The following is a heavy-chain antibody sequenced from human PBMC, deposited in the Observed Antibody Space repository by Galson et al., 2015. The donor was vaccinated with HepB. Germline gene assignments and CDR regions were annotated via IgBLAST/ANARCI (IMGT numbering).Heavy chain of an antibody. D-gene: IGHD3-10*01. CDR3: ARAKEGGGYFDY. V-gene: IGHV4-4*02. J-gene: IGHJ4*02. CDR2: IYHSGGT. CDR1: GDSISSDSW. Sequence: SLTCAVSGDSISSDSWWSWVRQPPGEGLEWIGEIYHSGGTNYRPSLKSRVTKSVDKSKNLFSLKRTFVTAADTAVYYCARAKEGGGYFDYWGQGTLVTVSS.